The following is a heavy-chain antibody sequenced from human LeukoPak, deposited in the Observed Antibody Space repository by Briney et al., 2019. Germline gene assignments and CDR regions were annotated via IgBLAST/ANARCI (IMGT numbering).Heavy chain of an antibody. D-gene: IGHD3-22*01. CDR1: GFSLSTSGVG. CDR2: IYWNDDK. J-gene: IGHJ4*02. V-gene: IGHV2-5*01. CDR3: ERYYYDRSGYYRFDY. Sequence: SGPTLVKPTQTLTLTCTFSGFSLSTSGVGVGWIRQPPGKALEWLALIYWNDDKRYSPSLKSRLTITKDTSKNQVVLTMTNMDPVDKATYYCERYYYDRSGYYRFDYWGQGTLVTVST.